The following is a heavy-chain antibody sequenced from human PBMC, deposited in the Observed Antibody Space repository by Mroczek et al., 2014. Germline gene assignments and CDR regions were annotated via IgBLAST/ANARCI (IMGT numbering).Heavy chain of an antibody. CDR2: MNPNSGNT. J-gene: IGHJ5*02. Sequence: VQLVESGAEVKKPGASVKVSCKASGYTFTSYDINWVRQATGQGLEWMGWMNPNSGNTGYAQKFQGRVTMTRNTSISTAYMELSSLRSEDTAVYYCARGILGYCSSTSCYRDNNWFRPLGPREP. CDR1: GYTFTSYD. CDR3: ARGILGYCSSTSCYRDNNWFRP. D-gene: IGHD2-2*01. V-gene: IGHV1-8*01.